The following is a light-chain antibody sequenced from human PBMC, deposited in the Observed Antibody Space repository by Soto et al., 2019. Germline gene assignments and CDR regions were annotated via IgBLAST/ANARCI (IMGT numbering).Light chain of an antibody. CDR3: QQYHNWPIT. CDR1: QSVSSN. Sequence: EIVMTQSPATLSVSPGERATFSCWASQSVSSNLAWYQQKPGQAPRLLIYDASTRATGIPARFSCSGSGTDFTLTIGGLQSEDFAVYSCQQYHNWPITFGQGTRLEIK. V-gene: IGKV3D-15*01. J-gene: IGKJ5*01. CDR2: DAS.